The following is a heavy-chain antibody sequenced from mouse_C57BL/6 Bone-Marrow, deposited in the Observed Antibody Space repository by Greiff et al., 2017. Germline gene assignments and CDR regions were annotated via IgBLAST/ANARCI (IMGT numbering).Heavy chain of an antibody. CDR3: ARPLYYGNYWFAY. CDR2: ISSGYSTI. V-gene: IGHV5-17*01. Sequence: EVKLVESGGGLVKPGGSLKLSCAASGFTFSDYGMHWVRQAPEKGLEWVAYISSGYSTIYYAHTVKGRFTISRDNAKNTLFLQRTSLRSEDTAMYYCARPLYYGNYWFAYWGQGTLVTVSA. D-gene: IGHD2-1*01. J-gene: IGHJ3*01. CDR1: GFTFSDYG.